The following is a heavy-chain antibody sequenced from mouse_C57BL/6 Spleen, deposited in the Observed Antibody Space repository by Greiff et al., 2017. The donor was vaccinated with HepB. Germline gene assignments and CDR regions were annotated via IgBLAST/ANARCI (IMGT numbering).Heavy chain of an antibody. J-gene: IGHJ4*01. CDR3: ARDLYDGYFYAMDY. V-gene: IGHV5-16*01. Sequence: EVQLQESEGGLVQPGSSMKLSCTASGFTFSDYYMAWVRQVPEKGLEWVANINYDGSSTYYLDSLKSRFIISRDNAKNILYLQMSSLKSEDTATYYCARDLYDGYFYAMDYWGQGTSVTVSS. CDR2: INYDGSST. D-gene: IGHD2-3*01. CDR1: GFTFSDYY.